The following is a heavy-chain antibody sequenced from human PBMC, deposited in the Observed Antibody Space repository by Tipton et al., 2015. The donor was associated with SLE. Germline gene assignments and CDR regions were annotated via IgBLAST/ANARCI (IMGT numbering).Heavy chain of an antibody. CDR3: GRQEWVTKPNGVDP. Sequence: GLVKPSETLSLVCVVNRGSLTGYSWNWIRQFPGKGLEWIGEIDRDGSPNYKPSLQNRVTMSVDRSANRFSLKLSSVTAADTAVYYCGRQEWVTKPNGVDPWGQGTLVTVSS. CDR2: IDRDGSP. V-gene: IGHV4-34*01. CDR1: RGSLTGYS. J-gene: IGHJ5*02. D-gene: IGHD2-8*01.